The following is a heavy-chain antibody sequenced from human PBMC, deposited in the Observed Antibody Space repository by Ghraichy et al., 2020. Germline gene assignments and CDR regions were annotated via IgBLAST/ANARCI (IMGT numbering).Heavy chain of an antibody. V-gene: IGHV4-59*01. CDR2: IYDSGST. D-gene: IGHD3-22*01. CDR3: ARLRYYYDSSGYYYAGAFDI. Sequence: GSLRLSCAVSGGSISSDYWSWIRQPPGKGLEWIGYIYDSGSTNYNPSLKSRVTISVDTSKKQFSLKLSSVTAADTAVYYCARLRYYYDSSGYYYAGAFDIWGQGTMVTVSS. J-gene: IGHJ3*02. CDR1: GGSISSDY.